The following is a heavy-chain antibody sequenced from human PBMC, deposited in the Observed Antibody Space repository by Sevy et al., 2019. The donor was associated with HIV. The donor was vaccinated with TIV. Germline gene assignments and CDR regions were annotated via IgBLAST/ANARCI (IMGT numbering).Heavy chain of an antibody. D-gene: IGHD3-3*01. CDR1: GGSFSGYY. J-gene: IGHJ4*02. V-gene: IGHV4-34*01. Sequence: SETLPLTCAVYGGSFSGYYWSWIRQPPGKGLEWIGEINHSGSTNYNPSLKSRVTISVDTSKNQFSLKLSSVTAADTAVYYCARGVGFWSGYYDYWGQGTLVTVSS. CDR3: ARGVGFWSGYYDY. CDR2: INHSGST.